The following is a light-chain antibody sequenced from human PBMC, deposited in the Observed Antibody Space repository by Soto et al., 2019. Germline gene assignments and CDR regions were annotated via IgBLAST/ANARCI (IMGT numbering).Light chain of an antibody. V-gene: IGLV2-14*01. J-gene: IGLJ1*01. CDR2: EVS. CDR1: SSDVGGYNY. Sequence: QSALTQPASVSGSPGQSITISCTGTSSDVGGYNYVSWYQQHPGKAPKLMIYEVSNRPSGVSNRFSGSKSGNTAFLTISGLQAEDEADYYCSSYTSSSTLYVFGTGTKATVL. CDR3: SSYTSSSTLYV.